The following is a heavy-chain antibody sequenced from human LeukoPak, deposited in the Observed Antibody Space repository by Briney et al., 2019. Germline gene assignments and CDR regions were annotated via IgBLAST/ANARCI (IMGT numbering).Heavy chain of an antibody. D-gene: IGHD6-19*01. J-gene: IGHJ4*02. V-gene: IGHV4-59*08. CDR2: IYYSGRT. Sequence: SDTLSLTCTVSGGSITNYYWSWIRQPPGEGLEYIGYIYYSGRTNYNPSLKSRVTISVDTSKNQFSLSLSSVTAADTAVYYCARPSPGYSSGWYYFDFWGQGALVTVSS. CDR1: GGSITNYY. CDR3: ARPSPGYSSGWYYFDF.